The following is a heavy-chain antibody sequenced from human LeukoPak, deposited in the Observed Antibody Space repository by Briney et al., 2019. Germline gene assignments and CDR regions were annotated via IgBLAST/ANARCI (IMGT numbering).Heavy chain of an antibody. CDR3: ARGLSNAWEVQAY. CDR2: MQTNGNT. V-gene: IGHV4-61*02. J-gene: IGHJ4*02. D-gene: IGHD1-26*01. Sequence: SQTLSLTCTVSGGSITSGSYFWTWIRQPAGKGLEWLERMQTNGNTNYNPSLKSRVAISIDTSKNQFSLQLSSVTAADTAVYYCARGLSNAWEVQAYWGQGTLVTVSS. CDR1: GGSITSGSYF.